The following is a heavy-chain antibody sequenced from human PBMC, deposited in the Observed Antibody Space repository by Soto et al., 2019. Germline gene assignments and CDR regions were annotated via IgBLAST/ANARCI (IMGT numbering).Heavy chain of an antibody. V-gene: IGHV4-4*02. Sequence: SETLSLTCAVSGGSISSSNWWSWVRQPPGKGLEWIGEIYHSGSTNYNPYLKSRVTISVDKSKNQFSLKLSSVTAADTDVYYCARVGRVAAAGTLYCYYGMDVWGQGTTVT. CDR3: ARVGRVAAAGTLYCYYGMDV. J-gene: IGHJ6*02. CDR1: GGSISSSNW. D-gene: IGHD6-13*01. CDR2: IYHSGST.